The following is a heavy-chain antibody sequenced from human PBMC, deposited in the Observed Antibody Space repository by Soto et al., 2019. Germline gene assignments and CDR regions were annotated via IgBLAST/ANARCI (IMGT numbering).Heavy chain of an antibody. V-gene: IGHV4-4*02. CDR3: ARVRQGCSANNCYFDP. J-gene: IGHJ5*01. CDR1: GGSVRAPDW. CDR2: VHISGHS. D-gene: IGHD1-1*01. Sequence: SETLSLTCTLSGGSVRAPDWWNWVRQSPDKGLEWIAEVHISGHSNYSPSLRSRVSVSIDSSKNQFYLNLNSVTAADTAIYYCARVRQGCSANNCYFDPWGQGTQVTVSS.